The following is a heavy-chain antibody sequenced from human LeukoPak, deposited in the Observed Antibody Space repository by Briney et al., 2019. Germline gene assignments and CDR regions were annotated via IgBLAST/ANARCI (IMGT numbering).Heavy chain of an antibody. J-gene: IGHJ3*02. D-gene: IGHD3-22*01. V-gene: IGHV3-30*02. CDR3: AKASGITMIVGDAFDI. CDR2: IRYDGSNK. CDR1: GFTFSSYG. Sequence: GGSLRLSCAASGFTFSSYGMHWVRQAPGKGLEWVAFIRYDGSNKYYADSVKGRFTISRDNTKNTLYLQMNSLRAEDTAVYYCAKASGITMIVGDAFDIWGQGTMVTVSS.